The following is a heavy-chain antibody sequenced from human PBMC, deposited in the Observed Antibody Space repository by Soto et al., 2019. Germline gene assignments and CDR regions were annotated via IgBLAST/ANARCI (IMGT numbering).Heavy chain of an antibody. D-gene: IGHD3-22*01. Sequence: ASVKVSCKASGGTFSSYAISWLRQAPGQGLEWMGGIIPIFGTANYAQKFQGRVTITADKSTSTAYMELSSLRSEDTAVYYCARDHPFLVTMNHNWFDPWGQGTLVTVSS. CDR2: IIPIFGTA. CDR3: ARDHPFLVTMNHNWFDP. J-gene: IGHJ5*02. CDR1: GGTFSSYA. V-gene: IGHV1-69*06.